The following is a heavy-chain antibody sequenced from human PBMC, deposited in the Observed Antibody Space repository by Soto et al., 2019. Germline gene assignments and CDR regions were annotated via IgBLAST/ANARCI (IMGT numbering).Heavy chain of an antibody. CDR1: GFTFSSYG. J-gene: IGHJ4*02. CDR3: AKDDPYRIISDY. V-gene: IGHV3-23*01. CDR2: ITGSGGGT. Sequence: GGSLRLSCAASGFTFSSYGMSWVRQAPGMGLEWVSGITGSGGGTYYADSVKGRFTISRDNSKNTLYLQMNSLTAEDTAVYYCAKDDPYRIISDYWGQGTLVTVSS. D-gene: IGHD3-10*01.